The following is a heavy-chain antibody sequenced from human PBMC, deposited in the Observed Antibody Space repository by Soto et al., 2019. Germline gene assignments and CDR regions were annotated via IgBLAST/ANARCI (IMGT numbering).Heavy chain of an antibody. Sequence: PGGSLRLSCAASEFNFGSFWMSWVRQAPGKGLEWVANIKEDGSEKLYVDSVKGRFTVSRDNTKSSLYLQMNSLRAEDTAVYFCARMRDSRGYSLFDYWGQGALVTVSS. CDR2: IKEDGSEK. J-gene: IGHJ4*02. CDR3: ARMRDSRGYSLFDY. CDR1: EFNFGSFW. V-gene: IGHV3-7*01. D-gene: IGHD3-22*01.